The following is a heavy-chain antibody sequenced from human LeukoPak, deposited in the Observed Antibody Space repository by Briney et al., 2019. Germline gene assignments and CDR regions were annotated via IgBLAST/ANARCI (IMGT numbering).Heavy chain of an antibody. D-gene: IGHD2-15*01. V-gene: IGHV4-59*08. CDR1: GGSISSYY. J-gene: IGHJ5*02. CDR3: ARVRAATGWFDP. Sequence: KPSETLSLTCTVSGGSISSYYWSWIRQPPGKGLEWIGYIHHSGTTNYSPSLKSRVTISVDTSKNQFSPKLSSVTAADTAVYYCARVRAATGWFDPWGQGTLVTVSS. CDR2: IHHSGTT.